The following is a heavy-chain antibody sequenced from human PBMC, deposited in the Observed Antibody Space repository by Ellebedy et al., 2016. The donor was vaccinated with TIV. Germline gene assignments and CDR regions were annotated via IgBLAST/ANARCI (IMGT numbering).Heavy chain of an antibody. CDR2: IWYDGSKK. CDR1: GFLFNNYG. CDR3: ARGSQTNDY. V-gene: IGHV3-33*01. J-gene: IGHJ4*02. Sequence: GESLKISCAASGFLFNNYGMHWVRQAPGKGLEWVAVIWYDGSKKFYADSVKGRFTISRDNSKNTVSLQMNSLRAEDTAIYYCARGSQTNDYWGQGTLVTVSS.